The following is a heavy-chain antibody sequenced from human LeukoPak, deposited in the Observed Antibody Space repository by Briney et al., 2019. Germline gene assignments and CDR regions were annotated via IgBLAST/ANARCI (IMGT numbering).Heavy chain of an antibody. CDR3: ARGPNLGKASGWFDYYYYYGMDV. Sequence: GGSLRLSCAASGFTVSSNYMSWVRQAPGKGLEWVSVIYSGGSTYYADSVKGRFTISRDNPKNTLYLQMNSLRAEDTAVYYCARGPNLGKASGWFDYYYYYGMDVWGQGTTVTVSS. J-gene: IGHJ6*02. V-gene: IGHV3-53*01. D-gene: IGHD6-19*01. CDR1: GFTVSSNY. CDR2: IYSGGST.